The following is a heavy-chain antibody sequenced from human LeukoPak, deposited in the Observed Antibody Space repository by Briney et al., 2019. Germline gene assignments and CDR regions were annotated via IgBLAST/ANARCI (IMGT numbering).Heavy chain of an antibody. CDR2: IYYSGST. CDR1: GGSISSYY. CDR3: ARAGYSGGWYEFDY. V-gene: IGHV4-59*01. J-gene: IGHJ4*02. D-gene: IGHD6-19*01. Sequence: SETLSLTCTVSGGSISSYYWSWIRQPPGKGLEWIGYIYYSGSTNYNPSLKSRVTISVDTSKNQFSLKLSSVTAADTAVYYCARAGYSGGWYEFDYWGQGTLVTVSS.